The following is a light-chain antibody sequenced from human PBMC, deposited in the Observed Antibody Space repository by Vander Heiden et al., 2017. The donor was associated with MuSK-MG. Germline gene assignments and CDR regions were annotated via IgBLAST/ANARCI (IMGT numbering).Light chain of an antibody. J-gene: IGKJ1*01. CDR1: QSISSY. CDR2: AAS. V-gene: IGKV1-39*01. CDR3: QQSYTTPRT. Sequence: DIQMTQSPSSLSASVGDRVTITCRASQSISSYLNWYQHKPGKAPKLLIYAASSLQSGVPSRFSGSASGTDFTLTIRMLQPEDSATYYCQQSYTTPRTFGQGTKVEIK.